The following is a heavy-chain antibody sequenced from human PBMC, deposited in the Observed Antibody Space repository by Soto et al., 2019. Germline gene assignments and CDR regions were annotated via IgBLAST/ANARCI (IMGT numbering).Heavy chain of an antibody. CDR1: GFTFSSYG. D-gene: IGHD4-17*01. Sequence: GGSLRLSCAASGFTFSSYGMHWVRQAPGKGLEWVAVISYDGSNKYYADSVKGRFNISRDNAKNSLYLQMNSLRAEDTALYYCAKDYGDYGGSSYYFDYWGQGTLVTVSS. V-gene: IGHV3-30*18. CDR3: AKDYGDYGGSSYYFDY. J-gene: IGHJ4*02. CDR2: ISYDGSNK.